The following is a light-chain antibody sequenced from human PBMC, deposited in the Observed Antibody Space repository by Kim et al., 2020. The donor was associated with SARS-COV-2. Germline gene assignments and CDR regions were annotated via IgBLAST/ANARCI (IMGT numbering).Light chain of an antibody. CDR2: DAS. J-gene: IGKJ4*01. V-gene: IGKV1-5*01. Sequence: GDRVTITCRASQSITTWLAWYQQKPGKAPKVLIYDASSLGSGVPSRFSGSGSGTEFTLTISSLQPDDFATYYCQQYNSYSTSFGGGTKVDI. CDR3: QQYNSYSTS. CDR1: QSITTW.